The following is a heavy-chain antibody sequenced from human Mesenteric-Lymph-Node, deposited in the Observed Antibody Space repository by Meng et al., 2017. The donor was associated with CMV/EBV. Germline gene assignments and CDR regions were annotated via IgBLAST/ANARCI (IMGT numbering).Heavy chain of an antibody. CDR2: IYYSGST. CDR1: GGSISSSSYY. D-gene: IGHD2-15*01. J-gene: IGHJ4*02. Sequence: SETLSLTCTVSGGSISSSSYYWGWIRQPPGKGLEWIGSIYYSGSTYYNPSLKSRVTISVDTSKNQFSLKLSSVTAADTAVYYCARDHRGGSSGVDYWGQGTLVTVSS. CDR3: ARDHRGGSSGVDY. V-gene: IGHV4-39*07.